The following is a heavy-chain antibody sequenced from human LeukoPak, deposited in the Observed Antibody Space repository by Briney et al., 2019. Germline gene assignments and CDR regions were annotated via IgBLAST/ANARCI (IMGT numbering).Heavy chain of an antibody. Sequence: SETLSLTCTVSGDSISRSSDYWGWIRQPPGKGPEWIGSVYYIGSTFYNPSLKSRLTISIDTSKNQFSLKLRSVTAADTAVYYCAREDAEQMDNSFDIWGQGTMVTVSS. CDR2: VYYIGST. CDR1: GDSISRSSDY. V-gene: IGHV4-39*07. J-gene: IGHJ3*02. D-gene: IGHD5-24*01. CDR3: AREDAEQMDNSFDI.